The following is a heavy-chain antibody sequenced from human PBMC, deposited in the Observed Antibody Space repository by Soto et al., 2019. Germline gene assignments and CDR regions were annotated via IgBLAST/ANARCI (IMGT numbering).Heavy chain of an antibody. V-gene: IGHV1-46*01. CDR2: INPSGGST. D-gene: IGHD3-3*01. CDR1: GYTFTSYY. CDR3: ARDLGPTIFGVVITDYYYYGMDV. Sequence: ASVKVSCKASGYTFTSYYMHWVRQAPGQGLEWMGIINPSGGSTSYAQKFQGRVTMTRDTSTSTVYMELSSLRSEDTAVYYCARDLGPTIFGVVITDYYYYGMDVWGQGTLVTVSS. J-gene: IGHJ6*02.